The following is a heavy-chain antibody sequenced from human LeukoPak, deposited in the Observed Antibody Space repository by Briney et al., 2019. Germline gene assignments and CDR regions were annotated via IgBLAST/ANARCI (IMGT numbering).Heavy chain of an antibody. CDR2: ISGSGGST. CDR3: VRDTGYCSGGRCQPFDP. D-gene: IGHD2-15*01. Sequence: PGGSLRLSCAASGFTFSSYAMSWVRQAPGKGLEWVSAISGSGGSTYYADSVKGRFTISRDNAKNSLYLQMNSLRAEDTAVYYCVRDTGYCSGGRCQPFDPWGQGTLVTVSS. V-gene: IGHV3-23*01. J-gene: IGHJ5*02. CDR1: GFTFSSYA.